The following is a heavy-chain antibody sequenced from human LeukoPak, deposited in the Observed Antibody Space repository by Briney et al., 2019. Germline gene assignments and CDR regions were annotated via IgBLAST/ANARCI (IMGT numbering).Heavy chain of an antibody. V-gene: IGHV3-74*01. J-gene: IGHJ3*02. Sequence: PGGSLTLSCAASGFAFSTYWMHWVRHAPGKGLVWVSRINSDGSNTTYADSVKGRFTISRDNANNTLYLQMNSLRAEDTAAYYCARHLTFDIWGQGTMVTVSS. CDR2: INSDGSNT. CDR3: ARHLTFDI. CDR1: GFAFSTYW.